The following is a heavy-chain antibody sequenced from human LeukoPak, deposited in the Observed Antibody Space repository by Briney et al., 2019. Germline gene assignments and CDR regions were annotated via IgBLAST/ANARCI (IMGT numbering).Heavy chain of an antibody. CDR1: RFSVSDNY. Sequence: GGSMRLSCAASRFSVSDNYMSWVRKAPGKGLEWVSVIYNDGNTYYADSVKGRFTISRDNSKNTLYLQMNSLRAEDTAVYYCARRVPNQVITDYFDYWGQGTLVTVSS. CDR3: ARRVPNQVITDYFDY. J-gene: IGHJ4*02. CDR2: IYNDGNT. V-gene: IGHV3-66*01. D-gene: IGHD3-16*01.